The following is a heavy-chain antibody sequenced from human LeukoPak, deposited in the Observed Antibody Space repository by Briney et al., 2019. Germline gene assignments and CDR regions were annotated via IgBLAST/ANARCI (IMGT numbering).Heavy chain of an antibody. CDR3: ARGFMTRGAFDI. J-gene: IGHJ3*02. V-gene: IGHV4-59*01. CDR2: IYYRGST. CDR1: GGSISSYY. D-gene: IGHD3-16*01. Sequence: PSETLSLTCTVSGGSISSYYWSWIRQPPGKGLEWIGYIYYRGSTNYNPSLKSRVTISVDTSKNQFSLKLSSVTAADTAVYYCARGFMTRGAFDIWGQGTMVTVSS.